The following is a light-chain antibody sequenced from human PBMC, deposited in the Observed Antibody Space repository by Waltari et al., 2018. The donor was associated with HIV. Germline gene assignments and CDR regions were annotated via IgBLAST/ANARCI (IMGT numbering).Light chain of an antibody. CDR3: QQYDSTPFT. V-gene: IGKV4-1*01. CDR2: WAS. CDR1: QSVLYSSNNKNY. Sequence: DIVMTQSPDSLAVSLGERATINCQYSQSVLYSSNNKNYLAWDQHKAGQPPKLLINWASTRASGVPGRVSGSGSGTDFALTISSLQAEDVAVYYCQQYDSTPFTFGPGSKVDIK. J-gene: IGKJ3*01.